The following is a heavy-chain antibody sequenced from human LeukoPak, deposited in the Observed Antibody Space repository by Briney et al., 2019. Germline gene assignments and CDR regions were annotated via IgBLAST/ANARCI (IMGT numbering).Heavy chain of an antibody. Sequence: GESLKISCKGSGYSFTYWIGWVRQMPGKGLEWMGIIYSGDSHTKYSPSFQGRVTISVDNSISTAYPQWSSLEASDTAMYYCASARHGDYVWDYWGQGTLVTVSS. CDR2: IYSGDSHT. J-gene: IGHJ4*02. V-gene: IGHV5-51*01. D-gene: IGHD4-17*01. CDR1: GYSFTYW. CDR3: ASARHGDYVWDY.